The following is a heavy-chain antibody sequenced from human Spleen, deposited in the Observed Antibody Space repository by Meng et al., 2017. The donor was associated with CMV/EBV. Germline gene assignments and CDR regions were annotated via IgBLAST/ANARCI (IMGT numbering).Heavy chain of an antibody. Sequence: GESLKISCAASGFIFRNYGMHWVRQAPGKGLEWVAFIRSDGSNKYYLDSVKGRFTISRDNSKNTLYLQMNSLRAEDTAVYYCARDRLGIVTRSFGYWGQGTLVTVSS. D-gene: IGHD6-6*01. CDR1: GFIFRNYG. CDR2: IRSDGSNK. J-gene: IGHJ4*02. V-gene: IGHV3-30*02. CDR3: ARDRLGIVTRSFGY.